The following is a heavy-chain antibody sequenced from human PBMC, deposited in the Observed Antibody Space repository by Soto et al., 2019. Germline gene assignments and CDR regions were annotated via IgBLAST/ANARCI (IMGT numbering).Heavy chain of an antibody. CDR3: SKGGSFYGRGYFDY. CDR1: GFSFSSYA. D-gene: IGHD1-26*01. Sequence: QVQLVESGGGVVQPGRSLRLSCEASGFSFSSYAMHWVRQAPGKGLEWVAVISYDGSNEYYADSVKGRFTISRDNSKNTVYVQMNSMSVEDTAVDYCSKGGSFYGRGYFDYWGEGTLVPVSP. V-gene: IGHV3-30*18. J-gene: IGHJ4*02. CDR2: ISYDGSNE.